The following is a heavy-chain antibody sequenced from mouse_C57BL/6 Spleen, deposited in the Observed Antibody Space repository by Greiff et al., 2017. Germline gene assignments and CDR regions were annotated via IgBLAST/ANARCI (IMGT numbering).Heavy chain of an antibody. CDR2: IDPETGGT. Sequence: VHLVESGAELVRPGASVTLSCKASGYTFTDYEMHWVKQTPVHGLEWIGAIDPETGGTAYNQKFKGKAILTADKSSSTAYMELRSLTSEDSAVYYCTREGLNYFDYWGQGTTLTVSS. V-gene: IGHV1-15*01. CDR1: GYTFTDYE. D-gene: IGHD3-3*01. CDR3: TREGLNYFDY. J-gene: IGHJ2*01.